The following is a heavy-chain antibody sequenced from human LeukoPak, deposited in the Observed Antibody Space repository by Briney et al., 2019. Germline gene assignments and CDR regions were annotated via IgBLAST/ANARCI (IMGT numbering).Heavy chain of an antibody. CDR2: IYCSGST. CDR3: SRHFNHYDSSGYYYYYYYMDV. J-gene: IGHJ6*03. CDR1: GGSISSYY. V-gene: IGHV4-59*01. D-gene: IGHD3-22*01. Sequence: SETLSLTCTVSGGSISSYYWSWIRQPPGKGLEWIGYIYCSGSTNYNPSLKSRVTISVDTSKNQFSLKLSSVTAADTAVYYCSRHFNHYDSSGYYYYYYYMDVWGKGTTVTVSS.